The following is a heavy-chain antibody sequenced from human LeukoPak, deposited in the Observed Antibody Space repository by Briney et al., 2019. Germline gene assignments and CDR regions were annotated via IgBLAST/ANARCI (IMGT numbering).Heavy chain of an antibody. D-gene: IGHD5-12*01. CDR3: TRRGYSGDAFDI. CDR1: GYSFTSYW. CDR2: IYPGDSDT. J-gene: IGHJ3*02. Sequence: GEPLKISCKGSGYSFTSYWIGWVRQMPGKGLEWMGIIYPGDSDTRYSPSFQGQVTISADKSISTAYLRWCSLKASDSAMYYCTRRGYSGDAFDIWGQGTMVTVSS. V-gene: IGHV5-51*01.